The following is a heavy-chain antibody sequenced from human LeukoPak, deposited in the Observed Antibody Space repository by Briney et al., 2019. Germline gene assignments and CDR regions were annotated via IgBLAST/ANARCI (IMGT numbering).Heavy chain of an antibody. CDR1: GGSITSYY. CDR3: AGSPRRDYTYGYARNFES. D-gene: IGHD5-18*01. Sequence: SETLSLTCTVSGGSITSYYWNWIRQAPGKGLEWIGNIHTSGTTLYNPSLRSRATISVDTSRSQFTLRLSSVTAADTAVYYRAGSPRRDYTYGYARNFESLGQGTLLTVSS. CDR2: IHTSGTT. J-gene: IGHJ4*02. V-gene: IGHV4-4*09.